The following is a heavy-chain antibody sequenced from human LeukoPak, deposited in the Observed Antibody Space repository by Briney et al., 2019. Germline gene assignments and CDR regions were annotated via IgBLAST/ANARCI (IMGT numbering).Heavy chain of an antibody. J-gene: IGHJ4*02. Sequence: GASVKVSCKASGGTFSSYAISWVRQAPGQGLEWMGGIIPIFGTVNYAQKFQGRVTITADESTSTAYMELSSLRSEDTAVYYCARFVRGHFDYWGQGALVTVSS. D-gene: IGHD3-10*01. CDR3: ARFVRGHFDY. CDR1: GGTFSSYA. V-gene: IGHV1-69*13. CDR2: IIPIFGTV.